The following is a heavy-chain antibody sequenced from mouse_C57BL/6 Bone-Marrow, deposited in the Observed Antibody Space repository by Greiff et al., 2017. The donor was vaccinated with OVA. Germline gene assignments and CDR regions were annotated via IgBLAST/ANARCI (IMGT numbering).Heavy chain of an antibody. D-gene: IGHD1-1*01. CDR3: ASLTVVDWYFDV. J-gene: IGHJ1*03. Sequence: VQLQQPGAELVRPGSSVKLSCKASGYTFTSYWMHWVKQRPIQGLEWIGNIDPSDSETHYNQKFKDKATLTVAKSSSTAYMQLSSLTSEDSAVYYCASLTVVDWYFDVWGTGTTVTVSS. CDR2: IDPSDSET. CDR1: GYTFTSYW. V-gene: IGHV1-52*01.